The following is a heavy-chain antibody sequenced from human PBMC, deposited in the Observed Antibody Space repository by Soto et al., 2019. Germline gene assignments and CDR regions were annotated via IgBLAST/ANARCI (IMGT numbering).Heavy chain of an antibody. J-gene: IGHJ4*02. V-gene: IGHV3-15*01. CDR2: VKSKTDGGTI. D-gene: IGHD5-12*01. CDR1: GFTFTNAW. CDR3: IGTYSGSSMRFDY. Sequence: EVQLVESGGGLVKPGGSLRLSCAASGFTFTNAWMTWVRQAPGKGLEWVGRVKSKTDGGTIDYAAPVKDRFTISREDSKNTLYLQMNSLKTDDTAVYYCIGTYSGSSMRFDYWGQGTLVTVSS.